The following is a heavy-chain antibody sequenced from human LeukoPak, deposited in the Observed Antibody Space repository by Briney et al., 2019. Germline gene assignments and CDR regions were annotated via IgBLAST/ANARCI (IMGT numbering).Heavy chain of an antibody. CDR2: IYPGDSDT. J-gene: IGHJ4*02. CDR1: GYSFTSYW. CDR3: ARGGASSSWFCDY. Sequence: GESLKISCKGSGYSFTSYWIGWVRQMPGKGLEWMGIIYPGDSDTRYSPSFQGQVTISADKPISTAYLQWSSLKASNTAMYYCARGGASSSWFCDYWGQGTLVTVSS. V-gene: IGHV5-51*04. D-gene: IGHD6-13*01.